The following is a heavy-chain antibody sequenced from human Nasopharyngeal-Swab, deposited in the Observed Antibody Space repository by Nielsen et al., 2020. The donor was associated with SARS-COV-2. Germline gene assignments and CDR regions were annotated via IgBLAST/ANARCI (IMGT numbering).Heavy chain of an antibody. CDR2: INHSGST. J-gene: IGHJ5*02. D-gene: IGHD3-10*01. V-gene: IGHV4-34*01. CDR1: GGSFSGYS. CDR3: ARARRPSSMVRHRLNWFDP. Sequence: SETLSLTCAVYGGSFSGYSWSWIRQPPGKGLEWIGEINHSGSTNYNPSLKSRATISVDTSKNQFSLKLSSVSVADTAVYYCARARRPSSMVRHRLNWFDPWGQGTLVTVSS.